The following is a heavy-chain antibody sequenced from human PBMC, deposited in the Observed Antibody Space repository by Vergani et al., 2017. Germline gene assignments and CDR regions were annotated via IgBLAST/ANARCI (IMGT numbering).Heavy chain of an antibody. CDR1: GGSISSYY. CDR2: IYYSGST. D-gene: IGHD6-13*01. V-gene: IGHV4-59*01. J-gene: IGHJ5*02. Sequence: QVQLQESGPGLVKPSETLSLTCTVSGGSISSYYWSWIRQPPGKGLEWIGYIYYSGSTNYNPSLKSRVTISVDTSKNQFSLQLSSVTAADTAVYYCARDRGRGSSSWYLIDWFDPWGQGTLVTVSS. CDR3: ARDRGRGSSSWYLIDWFDP.